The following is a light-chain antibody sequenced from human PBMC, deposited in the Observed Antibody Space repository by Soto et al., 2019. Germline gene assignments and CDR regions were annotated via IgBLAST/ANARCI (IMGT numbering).Light chain of an antibody. CDR2: GAS. CDR3: QNFGDSPFT. CDR1: ESISSHY. V-gene: IGKV3-20*01. J-gene: IGKJ3*01. Sequence: PGERATLSCRASESISSHYIAWYQHKPGQAPRLLIFGASTRATGIPDRFSGSWSGTDFTLTISRLEPEDFAMYYCQNFGDSPFTFGTGTTWISN.